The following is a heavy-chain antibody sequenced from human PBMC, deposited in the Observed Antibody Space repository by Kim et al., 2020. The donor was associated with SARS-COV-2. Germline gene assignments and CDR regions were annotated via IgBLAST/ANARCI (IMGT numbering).Heavy chain of an antibody. CDR2: IATNTGDP. D-gene: IGHD3-16*02. V-gene: IGHV7-4-1*02. J-gene: IGHJ4*02. CDR1: GYSFKSYA. CDR3: ARPNYVSGTYRYFDI. Sequence: ASVKVSCKASGYSFKSYAMFWVRQAPGHGLEWMGWIATNTGDPTYAQGFTGRFVFSFDTSVSTAYLQITSLKAEDTAVYYCARPNYVSGTYRYFDIWGQGTLVTVSS.